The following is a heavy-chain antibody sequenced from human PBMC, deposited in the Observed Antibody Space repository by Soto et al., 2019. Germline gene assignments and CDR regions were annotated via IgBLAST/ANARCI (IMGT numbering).Heavy chain of an antibody. CDR1: GASISRGDYY. Sequence: SETLSLTWTVSGASISRGDYYWNWIRQSPGEGLEWIGNTYNNGRPNYNPSLKSRVTTSGDSSKNQFSLKLRSLSAADTAVYYCARGGVYDFWSGLFDWGQGTLVTVSS. J-gene: IGHJ4*02. CDR2: TYNNGRP. D-gene: IGHD3-3*01. CDR3: ARGGVYDFWSGLFD. V-gene: IGHV4-30-4*01.